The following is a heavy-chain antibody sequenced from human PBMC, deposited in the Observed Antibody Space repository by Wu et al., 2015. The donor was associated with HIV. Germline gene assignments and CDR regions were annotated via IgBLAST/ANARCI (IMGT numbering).Heavy chain of an antibody. J-gene: IGHJ3*02. V-gene: IGHV1-18*01. CDR1: GYTFTSYG. D-gene: IGHD3-22*01. CDR2: ISAYNGNT. CDR3: ARDFSPPVNAPSYDSSGYYYPDAFDI. Sequence: QVQLVQSGAEVKKPGASVKVSCKASGYTFTSYGISWVRQAPGQGLEWMGWISAYNGNTNYAQKLQGRVTMTTDTSTSTAYMELRSLRSDDTAVYYCARDFSPPVNAPSYDSSGYYYPDAFDIWGQGTMVTVSS.